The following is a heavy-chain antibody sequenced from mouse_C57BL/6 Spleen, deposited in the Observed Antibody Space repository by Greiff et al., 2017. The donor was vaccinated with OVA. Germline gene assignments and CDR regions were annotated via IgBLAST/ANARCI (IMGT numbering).Heavy chain of an antibody. CDR2: IDPETGGT. Sequence: QVQLQQSGAELVRPGASVTLSCKASGYTFTDYEMHWVKQTPVHGLEWIGAIDPETGGTAYNQKFKGKAILTADKSSSTAYMELRSLTSEDSAVYYCIITTVVATNWYFDVWGTGTTVTVSS. J-gene: IGHJ1*03. V-gene: IGHV1-15*01. CDR3: IITTVVATNWYFDV. D-gene: IGHD1-1*01. CDR1: GYTFTDYE.